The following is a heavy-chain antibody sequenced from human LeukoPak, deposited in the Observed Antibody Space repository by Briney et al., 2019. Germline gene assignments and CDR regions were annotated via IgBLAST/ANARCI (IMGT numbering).Heavy chain of an antibody. V-gene: IGHV1-2*02. CDR3: ASSDSGWCNDY. J-gene: IGHJ4*02. CDR2: INPYSGGT. CDR1: GYTFTGYY. D-gene: IGHD6-19*01. Sequence: ASVKVSCKASGYTFTGYYMHWVRQAPGQGLEWMGWINPYSGGTNYAQKFQGRVTMTRDTSISTAYMELSRLRSDDTAVYYCASSDSGWCNDYWGQGPLVPVPS.